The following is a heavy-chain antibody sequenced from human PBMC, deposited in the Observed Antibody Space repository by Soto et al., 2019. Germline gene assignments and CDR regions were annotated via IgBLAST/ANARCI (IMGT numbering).Heavy chain of an antibody. CDR2: ISNDGTNK. CDR3: ARDRVGPSD. D-gene: IGHD1-26*01. CDR1: GFTFSSYA. V-gene: IGHV3-30-3*01. J-gene: IGHJ4*02. Sequence: VQLVESGGGVVQPGRSLRLSCAASGFTFSSYAMHWVRQAPGKGLEWVAVISNDGTNKYYADSVKGRFIISRDNSKNTVYLQMNSLRAEDTAVYYCARDRVGPSDWGQGTLVTVSS.